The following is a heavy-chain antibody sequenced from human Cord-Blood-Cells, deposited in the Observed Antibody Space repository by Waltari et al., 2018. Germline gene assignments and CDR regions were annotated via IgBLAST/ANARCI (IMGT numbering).Heavy chain of an antibody. D-gene: IGHD3-3*01. CDR1: GYSFTSYW. Sequence: EVQLVQSGAEVKKPGESLKISCTGSGYSFTSYWIGWVRQMPGYGLEWMGIIYPGDSDTRYSPSFQGQVTISADKSISTAYLQWSSLKASDTAMYYCARHSEYYDFWSGYPTYMDVWGKGTTVTVSS. J-gene: IGHJ6*03. CDR2: IYPGDSDT. CDR3: ARHSEYYDFWSGYPTYMDV. V-gene: IGHV5-51*01.